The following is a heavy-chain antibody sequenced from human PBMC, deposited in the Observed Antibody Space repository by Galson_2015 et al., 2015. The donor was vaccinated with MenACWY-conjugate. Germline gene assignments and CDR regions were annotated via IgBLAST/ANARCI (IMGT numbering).Heavy chain of an antibody. Sequence: SVKVSCKASGGSFSTYAFNWVRQAPGQGLEWMGGITPMFGTANYAQKFQGRVRITADKSTSTAYMELRSLRSEDTAVYYCAREGRANAYGGNSADYWGQGTLVTVSS. CDR2: ITPMFGTA. V-gene: IGHV1-69*06. CDR1: GGSFSTYA. CDR3: AREGRANAYGGNSADY. D-gene: IGHD4-23*01. J-gene: IGHJ4*02.